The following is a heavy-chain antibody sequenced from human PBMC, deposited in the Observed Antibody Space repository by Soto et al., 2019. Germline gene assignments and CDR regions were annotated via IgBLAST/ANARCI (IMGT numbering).Heavy chain of an antibody. CDR2: MNPNSGNT. Sequence: ASVKVSCKASGYTFTSYDINWVRQATGQGLEWMGWMNPNSGNTGYAQKIQGRVTMTRNTSISTAYMELSSLRSEDTAVYYCARRGSSSSVVSNWFDPWGQGTLVTVSS. CDR1: GYTFTSYD. V-gene: IGHV1-8*01. CDR3: ARRGSSSSVVSNWFDP. D-gene: IGHD6-6*01. J-gene: IGHJ5*02.